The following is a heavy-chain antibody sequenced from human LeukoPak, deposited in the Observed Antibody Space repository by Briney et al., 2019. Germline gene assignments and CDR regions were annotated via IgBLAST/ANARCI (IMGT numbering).Heavy chain of an antibody. V-gene: IGHV3-30*18. J-gene: IGHJ5*02. CDR1: GFTFSSYG. Sequence: GGSLRLSCAASGFTFSSYGMHWVRQAPGKGLEWVAVISYDGSNKYYADSVKGRFTISRDNSKNTLYLQMNSLRAEDTAVYYCAKQGFGESLFDPWGQGTLSPSPQ. CDR3: AKQGFGESLFDP. D-gene: IGHD3-10*01. CDR2: ISYDGSNK.